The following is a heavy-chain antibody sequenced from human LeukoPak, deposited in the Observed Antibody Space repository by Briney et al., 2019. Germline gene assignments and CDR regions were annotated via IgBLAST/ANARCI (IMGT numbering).Heavy chain of an antibody. CDR2: INPNSGGT. CDR1: GYTFTSYY. V-gene: IGHV1-2*06. J-gene: IGHJ4*02. Sequence: ASVKVSCKASGYTFTSYYMHWVRQAPGQGLEWMGRINPNSGGTNYAQRFQGRVTMTRDTSISTAYMELSRLRSDDTAVYYCARDSYGDYDYWGQGTLVTVSS. CDR3: ARDSYGDYDY. D-gene: IGHD4-17*01.